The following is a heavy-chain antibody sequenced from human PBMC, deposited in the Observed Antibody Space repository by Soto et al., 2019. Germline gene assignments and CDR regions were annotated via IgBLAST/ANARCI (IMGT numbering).Heavy chain of an antibody. J-gene: IGHJ1*01. CDR3: AKEGPYSESWTTAGYCQY. D-gene: IGHD5-18*01. Sequence: GGSLRLSCAASGFTFGNYAMHWVRQAPGKGLEWVAHITGGGSDKKYADSVKGRFTISKDNSKNTLYLQMNSLTVEDTAKYYGAKEGPYSESWTTAGYCQYWGQGTLVTVSS. CDR2: ITGGGSDK. V-gene: IGHV3-30*04. CDR1: GFTFGNYA.